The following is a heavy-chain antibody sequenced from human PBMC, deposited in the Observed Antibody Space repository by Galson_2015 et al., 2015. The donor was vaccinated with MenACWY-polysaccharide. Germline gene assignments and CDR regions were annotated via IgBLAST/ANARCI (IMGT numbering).Heavy chain of an antibody. CDR1: GFTFSSFA. J-gene: IGHJ6*01. Sequence: SLRLSCAASGFTFSSFAMHWARQAPGKGLDWVAVISYDATNKFYADSVKGRFTVSRDNSAKTVHLEMNSLRAEDTATYYCARDYCTRTTCSGMDVWGQGTAVTVSS. CDR2: ISYDATNK. D-gene: IGHD2-2*01. V-gene: IGHV3-30-3*01. CDR3: ARDYCTRTTCSGMDV.